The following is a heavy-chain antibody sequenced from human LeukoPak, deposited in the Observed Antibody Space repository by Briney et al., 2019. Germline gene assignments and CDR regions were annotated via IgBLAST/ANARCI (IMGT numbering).Heavy chain of an antibody. Sequence: GASVKVSCKASGYTFTSYGISWVRQAPGQGLEWMGWISAYNGNTNYAQKLQGRVTKTTDTSTSTAYMELRSLRSDDTAVYYCARKGAPDSSSWYREADDAFDIWGQGTMVTVSS. J-gene: IGHJ3*02. V-gene: IGHV1-18*01. CDR3: ARKGAPDSSSWYREADDAFDI. CDR2: ISAYNGNT. D-gene: IGHD6-13*01. CDR1: GYTFTSYG.